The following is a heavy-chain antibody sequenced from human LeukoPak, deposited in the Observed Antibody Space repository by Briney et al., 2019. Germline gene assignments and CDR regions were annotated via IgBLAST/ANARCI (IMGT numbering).Heavy chain of an antibody. CDR3: ARDLAYCGGDCYSPDAFDI. J-gene: IGHJ3*02. V-gene: IGHV3-48*03. D-gene: IGHD2-21*02. CDR2: ISSSGSTI. CDR1: GFTFSSYE. Sequence: GGSLRLSCAASGFTFSSYEMNWGRQAPGKGLEWVSYISSSGSTIYYADSVKGRFTISRDNAKNSLYLQMNSLRAEDTAVYYCARDLAYCGGDCYSPDAFDIWGQGTMVTVSS.